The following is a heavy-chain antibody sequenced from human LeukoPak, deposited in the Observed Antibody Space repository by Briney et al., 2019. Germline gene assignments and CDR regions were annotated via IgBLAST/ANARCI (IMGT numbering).Heavy chain of an antibody. D-gene: IGHD3-16*01. V-gene: IGHV3-74*01. J-gene: IGHJ1*01. CDR1: GMTFSDHW. Sequence: GGSLRLSCAASGMTFSDHWMHGVRQVPGKGLVWVSLIKTDGRTTIYADSVKGRFTISRDNGKSTLYLQMNSLRAEDTAIYYCTTGPSYGYEWWGQGTVVTVSS. CDR2: IKTDGRTT. CDR3: TTGPSYGYEW.